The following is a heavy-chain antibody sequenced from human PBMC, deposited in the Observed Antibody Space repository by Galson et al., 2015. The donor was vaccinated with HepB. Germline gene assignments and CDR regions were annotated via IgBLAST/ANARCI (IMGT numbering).Heavy chain of an antibody. J-gene: IGHJ4*02. CDR3: AKLGFGPTVTSHTPDY. D-gene: IGHD4-17*01. Sequence: SLRLSCAASGFTFSSYGMHWVRQALGKGLEWVAFIRYDGSNKYYADSVKGRFTISRDNSKNTLYLQMNSLRAEDTAVYYCAKLGFGPTVTSHTPDYWGQGTLVTVSS. CDR2: IRYDGSNK. CDR1: GFTFSSYG. V-gene: IGHV3-30*02.